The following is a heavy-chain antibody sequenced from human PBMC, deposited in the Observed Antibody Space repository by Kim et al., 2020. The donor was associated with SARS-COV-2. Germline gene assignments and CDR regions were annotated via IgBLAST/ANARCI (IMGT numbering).Heavy chain of an antibody. CDR1: GGSFSGYY. D-gene: IGHD6-19*01. V-gene: IGHV4-34*01. CDR3: ARVRAIAVAGIMNYYYYGMDV. Sequence: SETLSLTCAVYGGSFSGYYWSWIRQPPGKGLEWIGEINHSGSTNYNPSLKSRVTISVDTSKNQFSLKLSSVTAADTAVYYCARVRAIAVAGIMNYYYYGMDVWGQGTTVTVSS. CDR2: INHSGST. J-gene: IGHJ6*02.